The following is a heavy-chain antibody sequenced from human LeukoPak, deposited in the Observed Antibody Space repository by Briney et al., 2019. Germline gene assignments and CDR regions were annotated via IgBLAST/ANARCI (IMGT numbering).Heavy chain of an antibody. CDR2: INPSGGST. CDR1: GYTFTSYY. CDR3: ARGYQLLPTSVYYYYYYMDV. V-gene: IGHV1-46*01. Sequence: GALVKVSCKASGYTFTSYYMHWVRQAPGQGLEWMGIINPSGGSTSYAQKFQGRVTMTRDMSTSTVYMELSSLRSEDTAVYYCARGYQLLPTSVYYYYYYMDVWGKGTTVTVSS. D-gene: IGHD2-2*01. J-gene: IGHJ6*03.